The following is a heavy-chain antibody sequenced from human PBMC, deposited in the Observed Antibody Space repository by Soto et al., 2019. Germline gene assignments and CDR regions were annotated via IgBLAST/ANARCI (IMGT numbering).Heavy chain of an antibody. CDR1: GFTFSSYA. V-gene: IGHV3-23*01. J-gene: IGHJ4*02. D-gene: IGHD2-8*01. CDR2: ISGSGGST. Sequence: GGSLRLSCAASGFTFSSYAMSWVRQAPGKGLEWVSAISGSGGSTYYADSVKGRFTISRDNSKNTLYLQMNSLRAEDTAVYYCAKDPYCTNGVCYDYFDYWGQGTLVTVSS. CDR3: AKDPYCTNGVCYDYFDY.